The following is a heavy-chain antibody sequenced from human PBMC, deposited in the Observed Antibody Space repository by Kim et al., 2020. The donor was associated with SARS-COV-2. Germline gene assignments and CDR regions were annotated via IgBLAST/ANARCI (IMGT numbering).Heavy chain of an antibody. CDR2: SGGT. CDR3: ARKLAFDY. V-gene: IGHV1-2*02. D-gene: IGHD6-13*01. J-gene: IGHJ4*02. Sequence: SGGTNYAQKLQGRVTMTRDTSISTAYMELSRLRSDDTAVYYCARKLAFDYWGQGTLVTVSS.